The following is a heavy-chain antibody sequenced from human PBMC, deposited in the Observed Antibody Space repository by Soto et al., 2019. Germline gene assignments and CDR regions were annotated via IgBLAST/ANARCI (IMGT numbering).Heavy chain of an antibody. CDR2: IMPPVDSA. Sequence: QVQLVQSGAEVKNPGSSVKVSCKASGGTLSDYAVSWVRQARGQGLEWMGGIMPPVDSANYAQKFQGRLTITADASTSTANMELSCLTSDDTAIYYCAVAAVREILTEQSSGMAVWGQGTTVTVSS. CDR3: AVAAVREILTEQSSGMAV. CDR1: GGTLSDYA. V-gene: IGHV1-69*01. J-gene: IGHJ6*02. D-gene: IGHD3-10*01.